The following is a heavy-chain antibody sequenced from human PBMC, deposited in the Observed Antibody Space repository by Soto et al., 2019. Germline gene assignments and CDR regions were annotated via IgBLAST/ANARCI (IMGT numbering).Heavy chain of an antibody. CDR2: INTYNGNI. CDR1: GYMFASYG. Sequence: QVQLVQSGAEVKKPGASVKVSCKVSGYMFASYGISWARQAPGQGLEWMGWINTYNGNINYAQKFQGRVTMTTDTSTSTAYMELRGLGSDATALYYCARERGAYTYFDYWGQGTLVTVSS. CDR3: ARERGAYTYFDY. D-gene: IGHD3-10*01. V-gene: IGHV1-18*01. J-gene: IGHJ4*02.